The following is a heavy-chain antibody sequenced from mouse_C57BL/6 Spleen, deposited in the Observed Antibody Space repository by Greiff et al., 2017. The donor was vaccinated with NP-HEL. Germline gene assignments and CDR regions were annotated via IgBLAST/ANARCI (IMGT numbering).Heavy chain of an antibody. CDR3: TGGNYHYFDY. CDR2: IDPETGGT. D-gene: IGHD2-1*01. CDR1: GYTFTDYE. Sequence: QVQLQQPGAELVRPGASVTLSCKASGYTFTDYEMHWVKQTPVHGLEWIGAIDPETGGTAYNQKFKGKAILTADKSSSTAYMELRSLTSEDSAVYYCTGGNYHYFDYWGQGTTLTVSS. V-gene: IGHV1-15*01. J-gene: IGHJ2*01.